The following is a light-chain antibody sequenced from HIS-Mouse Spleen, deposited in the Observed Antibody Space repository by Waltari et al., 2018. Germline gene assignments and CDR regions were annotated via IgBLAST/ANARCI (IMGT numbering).Light chain of an antibody. CDR2: YVS. Sequence: QSALTQPASVSGSPGQSITISCTGPSRDVGGYNYVSWYQQHPGKAPKLMIYYVSNRPSGVSNRFSGSKSGNTASLTISGLQAEDEADYYCSSYTSSSTYVFGTGTKVTVL. CDR1: SRDVGGYNY. V-gene: IGLV2-14*03. J-gene: IGLJ1*01. CDR3: SSYTSSSTYV.